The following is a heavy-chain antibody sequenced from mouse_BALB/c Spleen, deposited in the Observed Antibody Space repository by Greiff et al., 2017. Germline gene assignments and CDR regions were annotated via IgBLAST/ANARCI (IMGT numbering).Heavy chain of an antibody. V-gene: IGHV8-11*01. CDR3: ARIGTYYGNSFAD. CDR1: GFSLSTFGIG. CDR2: LWWNDNK. D-gene: IGHD2-10*01. Sequence: QVTLKESGPGILQPSQTLNLTCSFSGFSLSTFGIGVGWIRQPSGKGLEWLAHLWWNDNKYYNTALKSRLTISKDTSNNQVFLKIASVDTADTATYYSARIGTYYGNSFADWGQGTLVTVAA. J-gene: IGHJ3*01.